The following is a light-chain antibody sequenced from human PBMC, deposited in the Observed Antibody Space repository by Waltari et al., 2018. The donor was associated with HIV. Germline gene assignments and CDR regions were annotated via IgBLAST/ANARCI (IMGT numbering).Light chain of an antibody. J-gene: IGLJ3*02. CDR1: GSNIGAGYD. V-gene: IGLV1-40*01. CDR3: QSYDSSLRGV. CDR2: DNT. Sequence: QSVLPQPPSVSGAPGQRVTLSCSGRGSNIGAGYDVHWYQQLPGSAPKLLIYDNTKRPSGVPDRFSGSKSGTSASLAITGLQAEDEADYYCQSYDSSLRGVFGGGTKLTVL.